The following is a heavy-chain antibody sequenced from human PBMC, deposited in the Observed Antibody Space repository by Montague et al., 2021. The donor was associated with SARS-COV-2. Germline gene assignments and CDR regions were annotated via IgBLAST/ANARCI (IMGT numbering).Heavy chain of an antibody. CDR1: GGSVSSGSYY. J-gene: IGHJ6*02. CDR2: IYYSGST. D-gene: IGHD3-3*01. V-gene: IGHV4-61*01. Sequence: SETLSLTCIVSGGSVSSGSYYWSWIRQPPGKGLGWIGYIYYSGSTNYNPSLKSRVTISVDTSKNQFSLKLSSVTAADTAVYYCARDPWRITIFGVVTRYGMDVGGQGTTVTVSS. CDR3: ARDPWRITIFGVVTRYGMDV.